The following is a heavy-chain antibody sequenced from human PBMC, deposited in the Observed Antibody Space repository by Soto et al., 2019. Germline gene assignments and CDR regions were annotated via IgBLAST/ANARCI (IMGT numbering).Heavy chain of an antibody. V-gene: IGHV1-3*01. D-gene: IGHD3-22*01. CDR1: GYTFTGYY. J-gene: IGHJ1*01. CDR2: INAGNGNT. Sequence: GASVKVSCKASGYTFTGYYMHWVRQAPGQGLEWMGWINAGNGNTKYSQKFQGRVTITRDISASTVYMEMGSLRSEDTAVYFCARVTDYFDTIGYSREYFQHWGQGTPVTVSS. CDR3: ARVTDYFDTIGYSREYFQH.